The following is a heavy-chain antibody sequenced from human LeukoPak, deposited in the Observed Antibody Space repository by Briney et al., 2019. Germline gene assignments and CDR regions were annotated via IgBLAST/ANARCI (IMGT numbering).Heavy chain of an antibody. Sequence: SETLSLTCALYGGSFSGYYWSWIRQPPGKGLEWIGEINHSGSTNYNPSLKSRVTISVDTSKNQFSLKLSSVTAADTAVYYCARGSGSYDYWGQGTLVTVSS. J-gene: IGHJ4*02. CDR1: GGSFSGYY. V-gene: IGHV4-34*01. D-gene: IGHD1-26*01. CDR3: ARGSGSYDY. CDR2: INHSGST.